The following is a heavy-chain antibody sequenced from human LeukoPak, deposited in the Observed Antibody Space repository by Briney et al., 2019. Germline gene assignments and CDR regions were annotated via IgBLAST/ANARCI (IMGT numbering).Heavy chain of an antibody. CDR2: IYPGDSDT. Sequence: GESLKISCQGSGYSSTSYWIGWVRPMPGKGLEWMGIIYPGDSDTRYRPSLQGQVTISADKSISTAYLQWSSLKASDTAMYYCARCREAGALFDYWGQGTLVTVSS. V-gene: IGHV5-51*01. D-gene: IGHD1-26*01. CDR1: GYSSTSYW. CDR3: ARCREAGALFDY. J-gene: IGHJ4*02.